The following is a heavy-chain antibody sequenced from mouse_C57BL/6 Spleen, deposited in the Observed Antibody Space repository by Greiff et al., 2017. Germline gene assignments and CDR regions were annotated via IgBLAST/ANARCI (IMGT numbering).Heavy chain of an antibody. J-gene: IGHJ3*01. Sequence: EVQLVESGGGLVQPGGSLSLSCAASGFTFTDYYMSWVRQPPGKALEWLGFIRNKANGYTTEYSASVKGRFTISRDNSQSILYLQMNARRAEDSATYYCASSRGYLSWFAYWGQGTLVTVSA. CDR1: GFTFTDYY. CDR3: ASSRGYLSWFAY. D-gene: IGHD5-1-1*01. CDR2: IRNKANGYTT. V-gene: IGHV7-3*01.